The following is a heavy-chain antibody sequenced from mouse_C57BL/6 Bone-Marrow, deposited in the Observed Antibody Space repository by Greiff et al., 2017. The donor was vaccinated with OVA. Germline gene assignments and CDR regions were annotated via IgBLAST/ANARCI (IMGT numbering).Heavy chain of an antibody. D-gene: IGHD5-5*01. Sequence: QVQLQQSGAELVRPGASVKLSCKASGYTFTDYYINWVKQRPGQGLEWIARIYPGSGNTYYNEKFKGKATLTAEKSSSTAYMQLSSLTSEDSAVYFCARWPLGDYPYAMDYWGRGTSVTVSS. CDR1: GYTFTDYY. CDR2: IYPGSGNT. V-gene: IGHV1-76*01. J-gene: IGHJ4*01. CDR3: ARWPLGDYPYAMDY.